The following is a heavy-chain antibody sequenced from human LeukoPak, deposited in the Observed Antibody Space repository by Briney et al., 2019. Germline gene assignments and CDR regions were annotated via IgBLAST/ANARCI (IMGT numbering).Heavy chain of an antibody. CDR1: GFTVSSNY. J-gene: IGHJ4*02. Sequence: GGSLRLSCAASGFTVSSNYMSWVRQAPGKGLEWVSAISGSGGSTYYADSVKGRFTISRDNSKNTLYLQMNSLRAEDTAVYYCAKEPQYSSSWSFDYWGQGTLVTVSS. D-gene: IGHD6-13*01. CDR3: AKEPQYSSSWSFDY. V-gene: IGHV3-23*01. CDR2: ISGSGGST.